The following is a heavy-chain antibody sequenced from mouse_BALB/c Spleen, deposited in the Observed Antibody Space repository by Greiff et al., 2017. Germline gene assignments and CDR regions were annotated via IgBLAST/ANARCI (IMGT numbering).Heavy chain of an antibody. CDR1: GFTFSSYA. CDR2: ISSGGSYT. V-gene: IGHV5-9-4*01. CDR3: ARVITTVEDYYAMDY. Sequence: EVKVVESGGDLVKPGGSLKLSCAASGFTFSSYAMSWVRQSPEKRLEWVAEISSGGSYTYYPDTVTGRFTISRDNAKNTLYLEMSSLRSEDTAMYYCARVITTVEDYYAMDYWGQGTSVTVSS. J-gene: IGHJ4*01. D-gene: IGHD1-1*01.